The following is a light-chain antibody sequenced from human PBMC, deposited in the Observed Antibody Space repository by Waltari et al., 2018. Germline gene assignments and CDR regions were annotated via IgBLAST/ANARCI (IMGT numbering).Light chain of an antibody. CDR2: KAS. J-gene: IGKJ2*03. CDR3: QHNYGTPYS. V-gene: IGKV1-39*01. Sequence: DIQMTQSPSSLSASVGDRVTITCRASENVNNFLSWYQQKPGKFPKLLIYKASTLQSGVPSRFSGSGSGTDYTFTISSLQSEDVATYYCQHNYGTPYSFGQGTKVEIK. CDR1: ENVNNF.